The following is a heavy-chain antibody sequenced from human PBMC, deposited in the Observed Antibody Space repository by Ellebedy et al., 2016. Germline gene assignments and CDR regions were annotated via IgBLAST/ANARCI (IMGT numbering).Heavy chain of an antibody. D-gene: IGHD3-16*02. CDR2: ISYDGSNK. CDR3: GRRGDDVGADKGPTLRY. V-gene: IGHV3-30*03. Sequence: GGSLRLXXTASGFTFSDFGIHWVRQAPGKGLYWVAVISYDGSNKYYADSVKGRFTMSRDNSKNTLYLQMNSLRTEDTAVYYCGRRGDDVGADKGPTLRYWGQGTQVTVSS. CDR1: GFTFSDFG. J-gene: IGHJ4*02.